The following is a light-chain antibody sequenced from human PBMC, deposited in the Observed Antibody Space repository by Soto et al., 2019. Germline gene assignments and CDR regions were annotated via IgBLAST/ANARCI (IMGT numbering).Light chain of an antibody. CDR2: GAS. V-gene: IGKV3D-15*01. CDR3: QHYNDWPPALT. Sequence: EILMTQSPATLSVSPGERATLSCRASQSLNRNLAWYPQKHGQAPRLIISGASTRARGIPARFSGSGSGAEFPLTISRLQSEDVALYYCQHYNDWPPALTFGPGTKVYL. J-gene: IGKJ3*01. CDR1: QSLNRN.